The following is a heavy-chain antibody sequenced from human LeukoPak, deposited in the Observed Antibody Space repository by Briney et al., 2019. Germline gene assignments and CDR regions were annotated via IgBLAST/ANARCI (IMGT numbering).Heavy chain of an antibody. CDR3: SKWGDYDVLTCYYDSDF. D-gene: IGHD3-9*01. CDR2: ILGSGRSA. J-gene: IGHJ4*02. V-gene: IGHV3-23*01. Sequence: GGSLRHSCAASGFTLNNYAMSWVPQAPGKGLEGVSAILGSGRSAYYADSVKGRFTISSDNSKNSLFLQMNSLRVEDTALYYCSKWGDYDVLTCYYDSDFWGQGTLVTVSA. CDR1: GFTLNNYA.